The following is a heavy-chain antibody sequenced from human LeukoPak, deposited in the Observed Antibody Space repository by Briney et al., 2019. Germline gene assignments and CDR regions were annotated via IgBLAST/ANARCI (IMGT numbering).Heavy chain of an antibody. J-gene: IGHJ4*02. D-gene: IGHD1-26*01. CDR2: IYYSGST. Sequence: SETLSLTCTVSGGSISSYYWSWIRQPPGKGLEWIGYIYYSGSTNYNPSLKSRVAISVDTSKNQFSLKLSSVTAADTAVYYCARISGSYWNYFDYWGQGTLVTVSS. V-gene: IGHV4-59*01. CDR1: GGSISSYY. CDR3: ARISGSYWNYFDY.